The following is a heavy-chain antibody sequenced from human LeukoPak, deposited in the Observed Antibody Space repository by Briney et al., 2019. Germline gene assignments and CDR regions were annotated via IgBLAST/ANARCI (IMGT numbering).Heavy chain of an antibody. CDR1: GYTFTGNH. D-gene: IGHD2-15*01. J-gene: IGHJ2*01. CDR2: IDPNSGGT. CDR3: AKEADIVSFDL. V-gene: IGHV1-2*02. Sequence: ASVKVSCKASGYTFTGNHVHWVRQAPGQGLEWMGWIDPNSGGTKYAQKFQDRVTKTSDTSISTAYMELSGLRSDDTAVYFCAKEADIVSFDLWGRGTLVTVSS.